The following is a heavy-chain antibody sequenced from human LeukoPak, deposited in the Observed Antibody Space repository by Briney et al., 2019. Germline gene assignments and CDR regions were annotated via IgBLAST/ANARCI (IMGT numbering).Heavy chain of an antibody. D-gene: IGHD5-18*01. Sequence: TLSLTCTVSGGSISSGSYYWSWIRQPAGKGLEWIGRIYTSGSTNYNPSLKSRVTISVDTSKNQFSLKLSSVTAADTAVYYCAADRSAQSSYGYLRYFDYWGQGTLVTVSS. J-gene: IGHJ4*02. CDR3: AADRSAQSSYGYLRYFDY. CDR2: IYTSGST. V-gene: IGHV4-61*02. CDR1: GGSISSGSYY.